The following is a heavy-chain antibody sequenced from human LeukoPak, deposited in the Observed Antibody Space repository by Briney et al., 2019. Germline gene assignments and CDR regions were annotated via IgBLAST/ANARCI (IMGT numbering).Heavy chain of an antibody. Sequence: SETLFLTCTVSGGSISSSSYYWGWIRQPPGKGLEWIGSIYHSGSTYHNPSLKSRVTLSVDESKNQFSLKLSSVTAADTAVYYCARGQIRGVGLFDYWGHGTLVTVSS. CDR3: ARGQIRGVGLFDY. CDR1: GGSISSSSYY. CDR2: IYHSGST. D-gene: IGHD3-16*01. J-gene: IGHJ4*01. V-gene: IGHV4-39*07.